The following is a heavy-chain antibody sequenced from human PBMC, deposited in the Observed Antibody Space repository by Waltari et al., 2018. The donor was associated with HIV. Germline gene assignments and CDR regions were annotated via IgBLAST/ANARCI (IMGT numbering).Heavy chain of an antibody. CDR2: IYPGDSDT. CDR3: ARRLVGATTYFDY. Sequence: VHLVQSGAEVQKPGESLKIPCKGSGYSFPTFWIGRVCQMPGKGLEWMGVIYPGDSDTTYSPAFQGQVTISVDKSINTAYLQWSSLKASDTAMYYCARRLVGATTYFDYWGQGTLVTVSS. V-gene: IGHV5-51*01. J-gene: IGHJ4*02. D-gene: IGHD1-26*01. CDR1: GYSFPTFW.